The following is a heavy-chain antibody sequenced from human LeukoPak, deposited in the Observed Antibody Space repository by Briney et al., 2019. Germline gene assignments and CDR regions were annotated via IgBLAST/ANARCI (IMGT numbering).Heavy chain of an antibody. V-gene: IGHV3-30*02. Sequence: PGGSLRLSCAASGFTFSSYGMHWVRQAPGKGLEWVAFIRYDGSNKYYADSVKGRFTISRDNSKNTLYPQMNSLRVEDTAVYYCARWGPDYWGQGTLVTVSS. J-gene: IGHJ4*02. CDR2: IRYDGSNK. CDR1: GFTFSSYG. CDR3: ARWGPDY. D-gene: IGHD7-27*01.